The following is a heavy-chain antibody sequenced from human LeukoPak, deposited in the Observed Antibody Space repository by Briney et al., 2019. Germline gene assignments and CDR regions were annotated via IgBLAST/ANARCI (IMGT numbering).Heavy chain of an antibody. D-gene: IGHD6-13*01. J-gene: IGHJ6*03. CDR1: GFTFSSYG. CDR2: IRYDGSNK. CDR3: AKDQSVTAAASTMDV. V-gene: IGHV3-30*02. Sequence: GGSLRLSCAASGFTFSSYGMHWVRQAPGKGLEWVAFIRYDGSNKYYADSVKGRFTISRDNSKNTLYLQMNSLRAEDTAVYYCAKDQSVTAAASTMDVWGKGTTVTISS.